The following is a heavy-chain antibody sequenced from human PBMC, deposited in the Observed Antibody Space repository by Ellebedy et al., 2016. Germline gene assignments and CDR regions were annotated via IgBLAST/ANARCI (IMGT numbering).Heavy chain of an antibody. Sequence: GESLKISXAASGFTFSSYGMHWVRQAPGKGLEWVSSISSSSSYIYYADSVKGRFTISRDNAKNSLYLQMNSLRAEDTAVYYCAKGEWLTLDAFDIWGQGTMVTVSS. CDR1: GFTFSSYG. CDR3: AKGEWLTLDAFDI. V-gene: IGHV3-21*01. J-gene: IGHJ3*02. CDR2: ISSSSSYI. D-gene: IGHD3-3*01.